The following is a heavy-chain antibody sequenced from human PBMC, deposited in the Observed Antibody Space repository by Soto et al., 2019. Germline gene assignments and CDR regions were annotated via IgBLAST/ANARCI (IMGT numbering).Heavy chain of an antibody. D-gene: IGHD5-18*01. Sequence: SVKVSCKASGFAFTSSAVQWVRQARGQRLEWIGWIVVGSGNTNYAQKFQERVTITRDMSTSTAYMELSSLRSEDTAVYYCAASRGYSYGSFDYWGQGTLVTVSS. V-gene: IGHV1-58*01. J-gene: IGHJ4*02. CDR2: IVVGSGNT. CDR3: AASRGYSYGSFDY. CDR1: GFAFTSSA.